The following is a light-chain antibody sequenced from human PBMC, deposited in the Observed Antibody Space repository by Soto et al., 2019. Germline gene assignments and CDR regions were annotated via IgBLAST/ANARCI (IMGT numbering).Light chain of an antibody. CDR3: AAWDDSLNARV. V-gene: IGLV1-44*01. J-gene: IGLJ3*02. CDR2: SNN. Sequence: QSVLTQPPSASGTPGQRVAISCAGSSANIGSNTVNWYQQLPGTAPKLLIYSNNQRPSGVPDRFSGSKSGTSASLAISGLQAKDEADYYCAAWDDSLNARVFGGGTKLTVL. CDR1: SANIGSNT.